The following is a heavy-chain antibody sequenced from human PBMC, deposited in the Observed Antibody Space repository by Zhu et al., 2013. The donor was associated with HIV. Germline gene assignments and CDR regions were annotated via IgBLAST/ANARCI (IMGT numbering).Heavy chain of an antibody. V-gene: IGHV3-7*01. D-gene: IGHD1-1*01. CDR2: IKQDGSEK. CDR3: AREAWKEGYYYYGMDV. Sequence: EVQLVESGGGLVQPGGPLRLSCAASGFTFSSYWMSWVRQAPGKGLEWVANIKQDGSEKYYVDSVKGRFTISRDNAKNSLYLQMNSLRAEDTAVYYCAREAWKEGYYYYGMDVWGQGTTVTVSS. CDR1: GFTFSSYW. J-gene: IGHJ6*02.